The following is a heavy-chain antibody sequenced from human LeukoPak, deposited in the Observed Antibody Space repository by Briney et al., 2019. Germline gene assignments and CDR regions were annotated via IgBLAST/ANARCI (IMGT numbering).Heavy chain of an antibody. J-gene: IGHJ4*02. V-gene: IGHV1-69*13. CDR3: AVDSSGYYLQYFDY. D-gene: IGHD3-22*01. Sequence: ASVKVSCKASGGTFSSYAISWVRQAPGQGLGWMGGIIPIFGTANYAQKFQGRVTITADESTSTAYMELSSLRSEDTAVYYCAVDSSGYYLQYFDYWGQGTLVTVSS. CDR2: IIPIFGTA. CDR1: GGTFSSYA.